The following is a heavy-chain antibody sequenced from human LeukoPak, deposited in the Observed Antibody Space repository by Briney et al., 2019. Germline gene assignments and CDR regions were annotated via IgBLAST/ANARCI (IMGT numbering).Heavy chain of an antibody. CDR2: ISGSSSYI. CDR1: GFTFSRYS. Sequence: GGSLRLSCAASGFTFSRYSMNWVRQAPGKGLEWVSSISGSSSYIYYADSVKGRFTISRHNAKNSLYLQMNSLRAEDTAVYYCARELLGGGYSYWGQGTLVTVSS. CDR3: ARELLGGGYSY. V-gene: IGHV3-21*01. J-gene: IGHJ4*02. D-gene: IGHD3-22*01.